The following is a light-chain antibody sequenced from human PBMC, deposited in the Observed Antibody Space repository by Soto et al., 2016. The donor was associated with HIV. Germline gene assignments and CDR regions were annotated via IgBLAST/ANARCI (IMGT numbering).Light chain of an antibody. J-gene: IGKJ2*01. CDR1: QGISSY. CDR3: QQYYSYPPNT. V-gene: IGKV1-8*01. CDR2: AAS. Sequence: IQMTQSPSSLSASIGDRVTITCRASQGISSYLAWYQQKPGKAPKLLIYAASTLQSGVPSRFSGSGSGTDFTLTISCLQSEDFATYYCQQYYSYPPNTFGQGTKLEIK.